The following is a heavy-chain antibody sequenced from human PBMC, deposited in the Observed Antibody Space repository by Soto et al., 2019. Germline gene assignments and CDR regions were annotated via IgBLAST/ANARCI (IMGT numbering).Heavy chain of an antibody. Sequence: PGESLKISCKGSGYSFINYWIGWVRQMPGKGLEWMGIIYPGDSDTRYSPSFKGQATISADKSINTAYLQWSSLEASDTAMYYCVIQDEYSRLFDIWGPGIMVNVSS. CDR3: VIQDEYSRLFDI. CDR1: GYSFINYW. CDR2: IYPGDSDT. V-gene: IGHV5-51*01. D-gene: IGHD6-13*01. J-gene: IGHJ3*02.